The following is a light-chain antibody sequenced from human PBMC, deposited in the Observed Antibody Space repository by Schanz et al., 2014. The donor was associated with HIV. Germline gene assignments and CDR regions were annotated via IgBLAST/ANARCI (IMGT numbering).Light chain of an antibody. V-gene: IGLV2-14*01. CDR1: SSGAGGYNY. CDR2: DVS. J-gene: IGLJ2*01. Sequence: QSVLTQPASVSGAPGQSITISCPGTSSGAGGYNYTPWAQQPPGKAPKFMIYDVSNRPSGVSNRFSGSKSGNTASLTISGLQAEDEADYYCSSYTSSSTLVFGGGTKLTVL. CDR3: SSYTSSSTLV.